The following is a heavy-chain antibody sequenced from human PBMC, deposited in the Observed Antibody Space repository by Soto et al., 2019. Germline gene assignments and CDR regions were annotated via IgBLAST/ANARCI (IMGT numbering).Heavy chain of an antibody. CDR3: ARATIAGGAYYHGMEV. V-gene: IGHV1-46*01. D-gene: IGHD3-16*01. J-gene: IGHJ6*02. CDR2: INPSGGST. Sequence: GASVEVSCTASVYALTSYYIRCGRQAPGQGLEWMGIINPSGGSTSYAQKFQGRVTMTRDTSTSTVYMELSSLRPEDAAVYFCARATIAGGAYYHGMEVWGQGTLVTVSS. CDR1: VYALTSYY.